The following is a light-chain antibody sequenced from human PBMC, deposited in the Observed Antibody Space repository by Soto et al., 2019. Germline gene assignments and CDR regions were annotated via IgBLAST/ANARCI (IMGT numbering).Light chain of an antibody. Sequence: QSVLTQPASVSGSPGQSITISRTGTSSDVGSYNYVSWYQQHPGKAPKLMIYDVSNRPSGVSNRFSGSKSGNTASLTISGLQAEDEADYYCSSYTSVSTYVFGTGTKVTVL. CDR3: SSYTSVSTYV. CDR2: DVS. V-gene: IGLV2-14*01. J-gene: IGLJ1*01. CDR1: SSDVGSYNY.